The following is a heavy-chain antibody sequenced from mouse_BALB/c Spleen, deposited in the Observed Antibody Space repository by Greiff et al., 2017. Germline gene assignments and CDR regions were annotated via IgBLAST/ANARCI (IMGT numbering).Heavy chain of an antibody. Sequence: VQLQQSGADLAKPGASVKMSCTASGYTFTSYWMHWVKQRPGQGLEWIGYINPSTGYTEYTQKFKDKATLTADKSTSTAYMQLSSLTSEDSAVYYCAYDYEGYWGQGTTLTVSS. D-gene: IGHD2-4*01. J-gene: IGHJ2*01. CDR1: GYTFTSYW. V-gene: IGHV1-7*01. CDR3: AYDYEGY. CDR2: INPSTGYT.